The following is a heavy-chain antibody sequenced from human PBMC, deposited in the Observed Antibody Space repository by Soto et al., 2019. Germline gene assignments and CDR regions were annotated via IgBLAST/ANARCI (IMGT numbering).Heavy chain of an antibody. D-gene: IGHD2-15*01. CDR1: GFTFTSSA. CDR3: AADPGHCSGGSCDYYYYMDV. V-gene: IGHV1-58*02. J-gene: IGHJ6*03. CDR2: IVVGSGNT. Sequence: XVKVSCKASGFTFTSSAMQWVRQARGQRLELIGWIVVGSGNTNYAQKFQERVTITRDMSTSTAYMELSSLRSEDTAVYYCAADPGHCSGGSCDYYYYMDVWGKGTTVTVSS.